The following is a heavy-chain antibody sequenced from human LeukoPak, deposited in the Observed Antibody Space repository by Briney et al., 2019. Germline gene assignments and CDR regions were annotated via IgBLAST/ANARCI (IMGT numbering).Heavy chain of an antibody. CDR3: VRSSSSIFDY. V-gene: IGHV4-38-2*02. Sequence: PSETLSLTCTVSGYSISSGYYWGWIRQPPGKGLEWIGSIYHSGSTYYNPSLKSRVTISVDTSKYQFSLKLSSVTAADTAVYYCVRSSSSIFDYWGQGTLVTVSS. CDR2: IYHSGST. D-gene: IGHD6-6*01. J-gene: IGHJ4*02. CDR1: GYSISSGYY.